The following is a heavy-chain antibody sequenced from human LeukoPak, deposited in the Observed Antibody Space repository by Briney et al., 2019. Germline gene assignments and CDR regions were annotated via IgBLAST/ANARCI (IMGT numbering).Heavy chain of an antibody. V-gene: IGHV4-34*01. CDR1: GGSFSGYY. J-gene: IGHJ4*02. Sequence: SETLSLTCAVSGGSFSGYYWGWIRQPPGKGLEWIGEINHSGSTNYNPSLKSRVTISVDTSKNQFSLKLSSVTAADTAVYYCARRPLYSYGPNDYWGQGTLVTVSS. CDR2: INHSGST. CDR3: ARRPLYSYGPNDY. D-gene: IGHD5-18*01.